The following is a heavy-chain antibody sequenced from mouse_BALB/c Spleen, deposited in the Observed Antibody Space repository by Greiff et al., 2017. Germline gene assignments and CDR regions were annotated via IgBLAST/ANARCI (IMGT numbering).Heavy chain of an antibody. CDR2: TLPGSGST. D-gene: IGHD2-4*01. V-gene: IGHV1-9*01. Sequence: VQLQQSGAELMKPGASVKISCKATGYTFSSYWIEWVKQRPGHGLEWIGETLPGSGSTNYNEKFKGKATFTADTSSNTAYMQLSSLTSEDSAVYYCARMGVYDYSSWFADWGQGTLVTVSA. CDR3: ARMGVYDYSSWFAD. J-gene: IGHJ3*01. CDR1: GYTFSSYW.